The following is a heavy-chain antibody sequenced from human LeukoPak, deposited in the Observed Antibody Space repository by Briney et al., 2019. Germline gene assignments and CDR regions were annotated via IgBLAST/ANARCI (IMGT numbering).Heavy chain of an antibody. D-gene: IGHD3-22*01. CDR1: GFTSSSFG. Sequence: PGGSRRPSCAASGFTSSSFGMHWVRQVPGKGIGWEAVTCSDGSNKYYADSVKGRFTISRDNSKNALYLQMNSLRAEDTAVYYCARGYYDSSYYYYYGMDVWGQGTTVTVSS. V-gene: IGHV3-33*01. J-gene: IGHJ6*02. CDR2: TCSDGSNK. CDR3: ARGYYDSSYYYYYGMDV.